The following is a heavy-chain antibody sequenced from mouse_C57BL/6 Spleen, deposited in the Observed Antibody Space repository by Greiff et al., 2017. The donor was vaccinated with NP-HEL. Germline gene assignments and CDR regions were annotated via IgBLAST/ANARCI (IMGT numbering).Heavy chain of an antibody. CDR1: GFSLTSYG. D-gene: IGHD1-1*01. V-gene: IGHV2-6-1*01. CDR3: ARHHDYYGSSYDAMDY. J-gene: IGHJ4*01. CDR2: IWSDGST. Sequence: VQLVESGPGLVAPSQCLSITCTVSGFSLTSYGVHWVRQPPGKGLEWLVVIWSDGSTTYNSALKSRLSISKDNSTSQVFLKMNSRQTDDTAMYYCARHHDYYGSSYDAMDYWGQGTSVTVSS.